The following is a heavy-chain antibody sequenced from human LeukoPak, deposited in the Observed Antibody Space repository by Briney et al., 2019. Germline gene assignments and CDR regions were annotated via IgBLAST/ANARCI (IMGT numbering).Heavy chain of an antibody. CDR1: GGSISSGSYY. CDR3: ARGDDFWSGYLPNPYYYYMDV. CDR2: IYTSGST. V-gene: IGHV4-61*02. Sequence: SQTLSLTCTVSGGSISSGSYYWSWIRQPAGKGLEWIGRIYTSGSTNYNPSLKSRVTISVDTSKNQFSLKLSSVTAADTAVYYCARGDDFWSGYLPNPYYYYMDVWGKGTTVTVSS. D-gene: IGHD3-3*01. J-gene: IGHJ6*03.